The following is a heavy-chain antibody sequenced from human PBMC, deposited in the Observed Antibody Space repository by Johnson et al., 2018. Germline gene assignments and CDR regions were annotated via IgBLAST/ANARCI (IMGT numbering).Heavy chain of an antibody. CDR1: GFTFSSYS. Sequence: EQLVESGGGLVKPGGSLRLSCAASGFTFSSYSMNWVRQAPGKGLEWVSSISSSSSYIYNADSMKGRFTISRDNAKNSLHLQMNSLRAEDTAVYYCARSQSAYYGDYVGAEYFQHWGQGTLVTVSS. V-gene: IGHV3-21*01. J-gene: IGHJ1*01. CDR3: ARSQSAYYGDYVGAEYFQH. D-gene: IGHD4-17*01. CDR2: ISSSSSYI.